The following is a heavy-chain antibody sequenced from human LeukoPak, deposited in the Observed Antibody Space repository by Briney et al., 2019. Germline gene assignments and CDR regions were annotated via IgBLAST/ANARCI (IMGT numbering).Heavy chain of an antibody. V-gene: IGHV3-48*02. D-gene: IGHD2-2*01. CDR1: GFTFTSYS. CDR3: ARNRLYCSSTSCYASPPDY. Sequence: GGSLRLSCAASGFTFTSYSMNWVRQAPGKGLEWVSYISSSSNTIYYADSVKGRFTISRDNAKNSLYLQMNSLRDEDTAVYYCARNRLYCSSTSCYASPPDYWGQGNPGHRLL. CDR2: ISSSSNTI. J-gene: IGHJ4*02.